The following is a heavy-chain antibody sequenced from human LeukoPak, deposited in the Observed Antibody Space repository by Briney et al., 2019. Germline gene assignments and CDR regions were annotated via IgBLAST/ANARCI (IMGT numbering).Heavy chain of an antibody. V-gene: IGHV3-7*01. CDR1: GFTFSTSW. J-gene: IGHJ4*02. CDR2: INVDDSSK. Sequence: GGSLRLSCAASGFTFSTSWMTWVRQAPGKGLERVAIINVDDSSKSYLDSVKGRFTISRDNARNSLYLQMNTLRAEDTAVYYCARDRAYSTFDFWGQGTLVAVSS. CDR3: ARDRAYSTFDF. D-gene: IGHD4-11*01.